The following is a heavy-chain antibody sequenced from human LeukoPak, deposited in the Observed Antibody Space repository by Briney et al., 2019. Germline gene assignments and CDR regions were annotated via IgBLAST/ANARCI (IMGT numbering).Heavy chain of an antibody. D-gene: IGHD2-2*01. J-gene: IGHJ6*03. CDR2: ISYDGSNK. CDR3: ASLMWVPAASWSLDYMDV. CDR1: GFTFSDYY. V-gene: IGHV3-30*03. Sequence: GGSLRLSCAASGFTFSDYYMSWVRQAPGKGLEWVAVISYDGSNKYYADSVKGRFTISRDNSKNTLYLQMNSLRAEDTAVYYCASLMWVPAASWSLDYMDVWGKGTTVTVSS.